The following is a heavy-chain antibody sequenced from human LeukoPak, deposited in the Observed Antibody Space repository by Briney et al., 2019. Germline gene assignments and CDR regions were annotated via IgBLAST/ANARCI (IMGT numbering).Heavy chain of an antibody. Sequence: PGGSLRLSCAASGFTVSDYWMYWVRHAPGKGLVCVSRLSSDGSNTRYADSVKGRFTISRDNAKNTLYLQMNSLRAEDTAVYYCAREGTASIDYWGQGTLVTVSS. D-gene: IGHD3-10*01. CDR3: AREGTASIDY. V-gene: IGHV3-74*01. CDR1: GFTVSDYW. J-gene: IGHJ4*02. CDR2: LSSDGSNT.